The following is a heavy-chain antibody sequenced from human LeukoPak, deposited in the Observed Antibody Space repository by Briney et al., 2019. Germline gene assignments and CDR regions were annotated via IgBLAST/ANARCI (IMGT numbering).Heavy chain of an antibody. CDR3: ASSYYDSSGHRVAFDI. D-gene: IGHD3-22*01. J-gene: IGHJ3*02. V-gene: IGHV4-31*03. Sequence: SETLSLTCTVSGGSISSGGYSWSWIRQHPGKGLEWIGYIYYSGSTYYNPSLKSRVTISVDTSKNQFSLKLSSVTAADTAVYYCASSYYDSSGHRVAFDIWGQGTMVTVSS. CDR1: GGSISSGGYS. CDR2: IYYSGST.